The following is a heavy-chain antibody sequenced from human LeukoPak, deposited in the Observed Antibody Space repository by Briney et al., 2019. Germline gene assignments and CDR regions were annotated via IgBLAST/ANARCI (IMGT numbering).Heavy chain of an antibody. V-gene: IGHV3-30*18. CDR3: ANALLYYYGSGSYFRVDAFDI. Sequence: GGSLRLSCAASGFTFSSYGMQWVRQAPGKGVEGVAVISYDGSNKYYADSVKGRFTISRENSKKTLYVQMNSLRAEATAVYYCANALLYYYGSGSYFRVDAFDIWGQGTMVTVS. J-gene: IGHJ3*02. CDR2: ISYDGSNK. D-gene: IGHD3-10*01. CDR1: GFTFSSYG.